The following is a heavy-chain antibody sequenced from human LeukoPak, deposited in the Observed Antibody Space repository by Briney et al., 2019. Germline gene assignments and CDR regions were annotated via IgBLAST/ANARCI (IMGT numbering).Heavy chain of an antibody. CDR3: ARVSTCESSGYPYYYYAMDV. J-gene: IGHJ6*02. CDR1: GFTFSGYA. CDR2: ISGSGGST. D-gene: IGHD3-22*01. Sequence: GGSLRLSCAASGFTFSGYAMSWVRQAPGKGLEWVSAISGSGGSTYYADSVKGRFTISRDNSKNTLYLQMNSLRAEDAAVYYCARVSTCESSGYPYYYYAMDVWGQGTTVTVSS. V-gene: IGHV3-23*01.